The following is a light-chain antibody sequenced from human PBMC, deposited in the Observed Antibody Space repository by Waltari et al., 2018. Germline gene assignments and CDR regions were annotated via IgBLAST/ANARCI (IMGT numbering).Light chain of an antibody. V-gene: IGKV1-5*03. CDR3: QLYNSYVMYT. J-gene: IGKJ2*01. CDR1: QRISTW. Sequence: DIQMSQSPSTLSASVGDRVPITCRASQRISTWLAWYQQKPGKAPKLLISRASTLESGVPSRFAGSGSGTEFTLTISSLQPDDFGTYYCQLYNSYVMYTFGQGTKLDIK. CDR2: RAS.